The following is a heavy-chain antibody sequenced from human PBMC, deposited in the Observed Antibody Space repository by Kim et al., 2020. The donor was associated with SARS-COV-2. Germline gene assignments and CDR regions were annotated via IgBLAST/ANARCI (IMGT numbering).Heavy chain of an antibody. CDR1: GYSFTSYW. Sequence: GESLKISCKGSGYSFTSYWIGWVRQMPGKGLEWMGIIYPGDSDTRYSPSFQGQVTISADKSISTAYLQWSSLKASDTAMYYCARGEDCSGGSCYSLFDYWGQGTLVTVSS. J-gene: IGHJ4*02. V-gene: IGHV5-51*01. D-gene: IGHD2-15*01. CDR2: IYPGDSDT. CDR3: ARGEDCSGGSCYSLFDY.